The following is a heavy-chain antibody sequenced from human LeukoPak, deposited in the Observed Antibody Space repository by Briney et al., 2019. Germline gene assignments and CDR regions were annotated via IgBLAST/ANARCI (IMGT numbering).Heavy chain of an antibody. CDR3: ARGSGWFDP. J-gene: IGHJ5*02. CDR2: IVSSSSTI. Sequence: GGTLRLSCAASGFTFTSYSMNWVRQAAGKGLEWISYIVSSSSTIYYADSVKGRFTISRDNAKNSLYLQMNSLRDEDTAVYYCARGSGWFDPWGQGTLVTVSS. CDR1: GFTFTSYS. V-gene: IGHV3-48*02.